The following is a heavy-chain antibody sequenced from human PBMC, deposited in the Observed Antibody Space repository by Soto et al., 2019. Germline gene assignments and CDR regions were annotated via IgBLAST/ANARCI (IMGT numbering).Heavy chain of an antibody. CDR2: IYYSGST. D-gene: IGHD3-22*01. CDR3: AREIEDTSGYYREYYFDY. J-gene: IGHJ4*02. V-gene: IGHV4-59*01. CDR1: DGSISNYY. Sequence: TCSVADGSISNYYPCCIQQHTGKGLEWIGYIYYSGSTNYNPSLKSRVTISVDTSKNQFSLKLSSVTAADTAVYYCAREIEDTSGYYREYYFDYWGQGTLVTVSS.